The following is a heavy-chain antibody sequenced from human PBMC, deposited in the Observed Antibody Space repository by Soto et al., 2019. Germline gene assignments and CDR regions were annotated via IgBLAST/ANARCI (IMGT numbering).Heavy chain of an antibody. Sequence: PSETLSLTCTVSGGSISSYYWSWIRQPAGKGLEWIGRIYTSGSTNYNPSLKSRVTMSVDTSKNQFSLKLSSVTAADTAVYYCARDRAGYCSGGSCYPEGYFDYWGQGTLVTVSS. CDR2: IYTSGST. V-gene: IGHV4-4*07. D-gene: IGHD2-15*01. CDR3: ARDRAGYCSGGSCYPEGYFDY. CDR1: GGSISSYY. J-gene: IGHJ4*02.